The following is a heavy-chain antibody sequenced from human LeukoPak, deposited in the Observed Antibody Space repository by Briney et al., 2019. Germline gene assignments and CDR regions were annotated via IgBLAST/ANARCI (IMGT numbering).Heavy chain of an antibody. CDR2: MSPNSANT. V-gene: IGHV1-8*01. CDR1: GHTFTSYD. Sequence: ASVKVSCKASGHTFTSYDINWVRQATGQGLEWMGWMSPNSANTGYAQKFQGRVTMTWNTSANTAYMELSSLRSDDTAVYYCSKGTGSVTLGTYGMDVWGQGTTVTVSS. CDR3: SKGTGSVTLGTYGMDV. J-gene: IGHJ6*02. D-gene: IGHD1-14*01.